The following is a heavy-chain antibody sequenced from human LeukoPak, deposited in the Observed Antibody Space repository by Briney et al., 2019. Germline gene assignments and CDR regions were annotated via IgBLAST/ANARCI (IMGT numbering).Heavy chain of an antibody. CDR2: INTSGGST. CDR3: ARARRGYSVPVYYMDV. J-gene: IGHJ6*03. CDR1: GYTFTSYD. Sequence: ASVKVSCKASGYTFTSYDMHWVRQAPGQGLEWMGIINTSGGSTSYAQKFAGRVTMTRDMSTSTFYLELSSLRSEDTAVYYCARARRGYSVPVYYMDVWGKGTTVTISS. V-gene: IGHV1-46*01. D-gene: IGHD5/OR15-5a*01.